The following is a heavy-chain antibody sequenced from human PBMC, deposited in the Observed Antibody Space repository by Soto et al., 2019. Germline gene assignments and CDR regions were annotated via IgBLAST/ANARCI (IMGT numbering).Heavy chain of an antibody. J-gene: IGHJ4*02. D-gene: IGHD2-15*01. CDR3: ARTGVVVVAATGYYFDY. V-gene: IGHV4-61*01. CDR2: IYYSGST. CDR1: GGSVSSGSYY. Sequence: SETLSLTCTVSGGSVSSGSYYWSWIRQPPGKGLEWIGYIYYSGSTNYNPSLKSRVTISVDTSKNQFSLKLSSVTAADTAVYYCARTGVVVVAATGYYFDYWGQGTLVTVSS.